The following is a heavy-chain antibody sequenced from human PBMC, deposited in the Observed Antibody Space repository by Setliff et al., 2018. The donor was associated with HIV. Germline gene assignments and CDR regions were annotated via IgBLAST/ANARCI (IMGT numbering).Heavy chain of an antibody. CDR3: AKDAYSDNSGYFTY. CDR2: ISGSGGST. J-gene: IGHJ4*02. V-gene: IGHV3-23*01. D-gene: IGHD3-22*01. CDR1: GFTFSSYA. Sequence: GGSLRLSCAASGFTFSSYAMNWVRQAPGKGLEWVSTISGSGGSTYYADSVKGRFTISRDNSKNTLYLQMNSLRAEDTAVYYCAKDAYSDNSGYFTYWGQGTLVTVSS.